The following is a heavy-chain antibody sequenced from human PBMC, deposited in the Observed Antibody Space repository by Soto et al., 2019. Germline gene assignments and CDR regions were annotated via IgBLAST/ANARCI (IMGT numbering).Heavy chain of an antibody. Sequence: EVQLVESGGGLVQPGRSLRLSCAASGFTFDDYAMHWVRQAPGKGLEWVSGISWNSGSIGYADSVKGRFTISRDNAKNSLYLQMNSLRAEDTALYYCAKDGRGFLEWVPSYYFDYWGQGTLVTVSS. V-gene: IGHV3-9*01. CDR1: GFTFDDYA. CDR2: ISWNSGSI. CDR3: AKDGRGFLEWVPSYYFDY. J-gene: IGHJ4*02. D-gene: IGHD3-3*01.